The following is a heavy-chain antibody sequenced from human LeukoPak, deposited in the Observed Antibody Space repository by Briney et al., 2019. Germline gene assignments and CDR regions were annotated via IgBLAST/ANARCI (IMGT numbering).Heavy chain of an antibody. CDR2: INHSGST. Sequence: SETLSLTCAVYGGSLSSYYWSWMRQPPGKGLEWIGEINHSGSTSYNPSLKSRVTISVDTSKNQFSLKLSSVTAADTAVYYCARGRRSRYYYDSSGYYQNFDYWGQGTLVTVSS. D-gene: IGHD3-22*01. V-gene: IGHV4-34*01. CDR1: GGSLSSYY. CDR3: ARGRRSRYYYDSSGYYQNFDY. J-gene: IGHJ4*02.